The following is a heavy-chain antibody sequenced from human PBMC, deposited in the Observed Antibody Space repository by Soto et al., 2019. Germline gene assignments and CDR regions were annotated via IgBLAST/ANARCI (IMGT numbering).Heavy chain of an antibody. V-gene: IGHV2-5*02. CDR2: IYWDDNK. CDR3: AHRTTTVTWWFDP. J-gene: IGHJ5*02. Sequence: QITLKESGPTLVKPTQTLTLTCTASGFSLTTSGAAVGWIRQPPGQALEWLALIYWDDNKSSSPSLKSRLTTTKDTSKNQVVLTMTNMDPADTATYFCAHRTTTVTWWFDPWEQGTLVTVSS. D-gene: IGHD4-17*01. CDR1: GFSLTTSGAA.